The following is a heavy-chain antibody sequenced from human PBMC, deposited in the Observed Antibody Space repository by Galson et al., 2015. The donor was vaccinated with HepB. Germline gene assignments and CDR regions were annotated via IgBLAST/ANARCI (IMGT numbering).Heavy chain of an antibody. J-gene: IGHJ6*02. D-gene: IGHD2-15*01. CDR1: GYTFTGYY. CDR3: ARATRRGYCSGGSCPSTPHYGMDV. CDR2: INPNSGGT. V-gene: IGHV1-2*04. Sequence: SVKVSCKASGYTFTGYYMHWVRQAPGQGLEWMGWINPNSGGTNYAQKFQGWVTMTRDTSISTAYMELSRLRSDDTAVYYCARATRRGYCSGGSCPSTPHYGMDVWGQGTTVTVSS.